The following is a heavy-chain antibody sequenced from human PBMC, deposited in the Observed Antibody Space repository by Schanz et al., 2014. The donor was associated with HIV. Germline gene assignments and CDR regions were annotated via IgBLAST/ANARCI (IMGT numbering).Heavy chain of an antibody. V-gene: IGHV3-30-3*01. CDR3: ARMEQLIIGYYYGMDV. J-gene: IGHJ6*02. D-gene: IGHD3-16*01. Sequence: QVQLLESGGGLVQPGGSLRLSCAASGFSFSDYVIHWVRQAPGKGLEWVTVISNDGSNKYYTDSVKGRFTISRDNSKNTVYLQMNSLRPEDTAVYYCARMEQLIIGYYYGMDVWGQGTTVTVSS. CDR2: ISNDGSNK. CDR1: GFSFSDYV.